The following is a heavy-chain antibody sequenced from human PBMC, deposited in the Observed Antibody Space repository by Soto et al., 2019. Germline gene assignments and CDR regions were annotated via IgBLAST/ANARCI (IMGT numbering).Heavy chain of an antibody. D-gene: IGHD6-19*01. CDR3: STDIAVAGTWVDYYYYRMDV. Sequence: GGSLRLSCAASGFTFSSYGMHWVRQAPGKGLEWVAVIWYDGSNKKFPNSVTVRFTISRDNSTNTLYLQMNSMRAEDTAVYYCSTDIAVAGTWVDYYYYRMDVWGQGTPVTVSS. V-gene: IGHV3-33*01. CDR1: GFTFSSYG. J-gene: IGHJ6*02. CDR2: IWYDGSNK.